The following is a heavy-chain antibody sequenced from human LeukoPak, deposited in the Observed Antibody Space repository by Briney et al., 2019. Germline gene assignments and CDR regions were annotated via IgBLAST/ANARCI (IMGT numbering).Heavy chain of an antibody. CDR3: AKEGTTMVRGVIIYPAVLPFDY. D-gene: IGHD3-10*01. V-gene: IGHV1-18*01. Sequence: GASVKVSCKASGYTFTSYGISWVRQAPGQGLEWMGWISAYNGNTNYAQKLQGRVTMTTDTSTSTAYMELRSLRSDDTAVYYCAKEGTTMVRGVIIYPAVLPFDYWGQGTLVTVSS. J-gene: IGHJ4*02. CDR1: GYTFTSYG. CDR2: ISAYNGNT.